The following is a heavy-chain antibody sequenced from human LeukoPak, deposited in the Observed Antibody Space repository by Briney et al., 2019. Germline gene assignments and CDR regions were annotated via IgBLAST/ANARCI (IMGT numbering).Heavy chain of an antibody. D-gene: IGHD6-19*01. Sequence: GRSLRLSCAASGFNFGDYAMHWLRQPPGKGLEWVSGIGWNSGSVGYAEPVKGRFTTSRDNTKNFLYLEMSSLSPEDTAFYYCAREEHNSGWSPLGAWGQGTLVTVSS. CDR1: GFNFGDYA. J-gene: IGHJ5*02. V-gene: IGHV3-9*01. CDR3: AREEHNSGWSPLGA. CDR2: IGWNSGSV.